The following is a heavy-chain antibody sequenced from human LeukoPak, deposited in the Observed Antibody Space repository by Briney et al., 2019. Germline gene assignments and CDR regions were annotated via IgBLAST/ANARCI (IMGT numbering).Heavy chain of an antibody. D-gene: IGHD4-17*01. CDR3: ARLYGDYVFDY. CDR2: INPNSGGT. Sequence: ASVKVSYKPSGYTFTGYYMHWVRQAPGQGLGWMGWINPNSGGTNYAQKFQGRVTMTRDTSISTAYMELSRLRSDDTALYYCARLYGDYVFDYWGQGTLVTVSS. J-gene: IGHJ4*02. CDR1: GYTFTGYY. V-gene: IGHV1-2*02.